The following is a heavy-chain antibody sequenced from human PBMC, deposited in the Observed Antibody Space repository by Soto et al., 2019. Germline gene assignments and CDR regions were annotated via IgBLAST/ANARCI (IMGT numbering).Heavy chain of an antibody. CDR3: AIESGVATATLDYYYFYMDV. D-gene: IGHD2-21*02. Sequence: QVQLVQSGAEVRKPGASVTVSCRSSGDSFNDYYIHWVRQAPGQGLGWRGWINPNSGVTKYAQKFQGWVSMTRETSIRTVYRQLSRLRSDDTAVYYCAIESGVATATLDYYYFYMDVWGTGTTVTVSS. CDR2: INPNSGVT. V-gene: IGHV1-2*04. CDR1: GDSFNDYY. J-gene: IGHJ6*03.